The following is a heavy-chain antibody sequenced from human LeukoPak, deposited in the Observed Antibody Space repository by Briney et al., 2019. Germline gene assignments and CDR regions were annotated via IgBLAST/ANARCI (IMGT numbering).Heavy chain of an antibody. CDR1: GYTFTGYY. V-gene: IGHV1-2*02. Sequence: ASVKVSCKASGYTFTGYYMHWVRQAPGQGLEWMGWINPNSGGTNYAQKFQGRVTMTRDTSISTAYMELSRLISDDTTVYYCARVLGFGYSHGYPADYWGQGTLVTVSS. D-gene: IGHD5-18*01. CDR2: INPNSGGT. J-gene: IGHJ4*02. CDR3: ARVLGFGYSHGYPADY.